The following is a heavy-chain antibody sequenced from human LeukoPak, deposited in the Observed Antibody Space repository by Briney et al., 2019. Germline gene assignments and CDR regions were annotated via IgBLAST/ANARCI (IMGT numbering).Heavy chain of an antibody. CDR1: GYTFTSYG. CDR2: ISAYNGNT. J-gene: IGHJ6*02. Sequence: ASVKVSCKASGYTFTSYGIGWVRQAPGQGLEWMGWISAYNGNTNYAQKLQGRVTMTTDTSTSTAYMELRSLRSDDTTVYYCAREKNDFWSGRYYYYGMDVWGQGTTVTVSS. V-gene: IGHV1-18*01. D-gene: IGHD3-3*01. CDR3: AREKNDFWSGRYYYYGMDV.